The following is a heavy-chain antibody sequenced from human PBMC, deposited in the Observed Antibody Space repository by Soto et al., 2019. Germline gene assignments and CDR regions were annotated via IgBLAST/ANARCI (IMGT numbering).Heavy chain of an antibody. CDR1: GGSISSGDYY. CDR3: ARDLSAAAEDNWFDP. V-gene: IGHV4-30-4*01. Sequence: QVQLQESGPGLVKPSQTLSLTCTVSGGSISSGDYYWSWIRQPPGKGLEWNGYIYYSGSTYYNPSLRSRVTISVDTSKNQFSLKLSSVTAADTAVYYCARDLSAAAEDNWFDPWGQGTLVTVSS. D-gene: IGHD6-13*01. CDR2: IYYSGST. J-gene: IGHJ5*02.